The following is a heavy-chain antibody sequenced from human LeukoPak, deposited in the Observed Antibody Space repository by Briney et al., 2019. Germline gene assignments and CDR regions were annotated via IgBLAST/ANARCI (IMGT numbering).Heavy chain of an antibody. J-gene: IGHJ4*02. CDR1: GGTFSSYA. V-gene: IGHV1-69*05. Sequence: GASVKVSCKASGGTFSSYAISWVRQAPGQGLEWMGGIIPIFGTANYAQKFQGRVTITTDESTSTAYMELSSLRSDDTAVYYCARRGNYYDSSGYYYPPDYWGQGTLVTVSS. CDR3: ARRGNYYDSSGYYYPPDY. D-gene: IGHD3-22*01. CDR2: IIPIFGTA.